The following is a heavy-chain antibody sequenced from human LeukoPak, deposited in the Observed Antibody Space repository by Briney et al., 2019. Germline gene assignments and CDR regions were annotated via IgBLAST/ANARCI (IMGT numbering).Heavy chain of an antibody. V-gene: IGHV3-23*01. CDR2: ISDGGHNT. D-gene: IGHD5-12*01. CDR1: GFIFSSYV. J-gene: IGHJ4*02. CDR3: AKGYSDSTFFY. Sequence: PGGSLRLSCEASGFIFSSYVMSWVRQAPGKGLDWVSAISDGGHNTDYADSVEGRFTISRDNSKNMVYLQMNSLRVEDTAIYYCAKGYSDSTFFYWGQGTQVSVSS.